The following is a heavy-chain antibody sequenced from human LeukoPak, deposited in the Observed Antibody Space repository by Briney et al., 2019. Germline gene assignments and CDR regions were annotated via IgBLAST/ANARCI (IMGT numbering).Heavy chain of an antibody. Sequence: PGRSLRLSCAASAFTFSSYGMHWVRQAPGKGLEWVALISYDANNKYYADSVKGRFTISRDNSKNTLSLQMNSLRAEDTAVYYCAKDRHPARTDGYYFDYWGQGSLVTVSS. CDR2: ISYDANNK. D-gene: IGHD5-24*01. V-gene: IGHV3-30*18. CDR3: AKDRHPARTDGYYFDY. CDR1: AFTFSSYG. J-gene: IGHJ4*02.